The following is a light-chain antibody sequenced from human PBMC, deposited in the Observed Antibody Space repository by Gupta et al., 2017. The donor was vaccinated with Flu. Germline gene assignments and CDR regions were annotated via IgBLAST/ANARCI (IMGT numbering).Light chain of an antibody. J-gene: IGLJ1*01. V-gene: IGLV2-14*01. CDR2: EVS. CDR1: SSDVGGYNY. CDR3: CSYTSRSNLPYV. Sequence: QSALTQPASVSGSPGQSITISCTGTSSDVGGYNYVSWYQQHPGKAPKLMIYEVSNRPSGVSNRFSCSKSGNTASLTISXLXAEDEAXYYCCSYTSRSNLPYVFGTGTKVTVL.